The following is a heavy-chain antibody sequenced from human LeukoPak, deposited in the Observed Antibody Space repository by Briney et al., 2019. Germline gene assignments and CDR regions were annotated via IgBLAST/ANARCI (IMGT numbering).Heavy chain of an antibody. CDR1: AFAFGTYG. Sequence: GGSLRLSCVACAFAFGTYGMSWVRQAPGKGLECVSAITDSGVDTYYADSVKGRFTISRDNSKNTLFLQMNSLRAEDTAVYYCVSRSSDRAFDYWGQGALVTVSS. CDR3: VSRSSDRAFDY. D-gene: IGHD5/OR15-5a*01. J-gene: IGHJ4*02. CDR2: ITDSGVDT. V-gene: IGHV3-23*01.